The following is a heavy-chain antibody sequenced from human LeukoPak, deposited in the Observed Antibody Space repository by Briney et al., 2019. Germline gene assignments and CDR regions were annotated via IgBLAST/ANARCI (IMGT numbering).Heavy chain of an antibody. CDR2: INPNSGGT. D-gene: IGHD3-22*01. Sequence: GASVKVSCKASGYTFTGYYMHCVRQAPGQGLEWMGWINPNSGGTNYAQKFQGRVTMTRDTSISTAYMELSRLRSDDTAVYYCARACYYDSSGNDAFDIWGQGTMVTVSS. CDR1: GYTFTGYY. J-gene: IGHJ3*02. V-gene: IGHV1-2*02. CDR3: ARACYYDSSGNDAFDI.